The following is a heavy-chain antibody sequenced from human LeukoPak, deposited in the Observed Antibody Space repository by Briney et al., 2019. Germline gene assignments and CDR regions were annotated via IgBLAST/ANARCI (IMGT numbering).Heavy chain of an antibody. Sequence: PSETLSLTCTVSGGSISGYYWSWIRQPPGKGLEWIGYIYYRGSTNYNPSLMSRASISVDTSKNQFSLKLSSVTAADTAVYYCAFSSGWLRYYFDYWGQGTLVTVSS. V-gene: IGHV4-59*08. CDR3: AFSSGWLRYYFDY. J-gene: IGHJ4*02. CDR2: IYYRGST. D-gene: IGHD6-19*01. CDR1: GGSISGYY.